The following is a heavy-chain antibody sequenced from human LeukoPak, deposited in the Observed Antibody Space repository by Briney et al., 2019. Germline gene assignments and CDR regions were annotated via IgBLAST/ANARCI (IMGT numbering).Heavy chain of an antibody. J-gene: IGHJ4*02. CDR3: AREGYYGSGSPPSLYFDY. Sequence: GGSLRLSCAASVFTSTSPGMSWVRQAPGKGLEWVSSMSGNGASAYYADSVKGRFTISRDNSRSTLYLQMNSLRPEDTAIYYCAREGYYGSGSPPSLYFDYWGQGTLVTVSS. CDR1: VFTSTSPG. D-gene: IGHD3-10*01. CDR2: MSGNGASA. V-gene: IGHV3-23*01.